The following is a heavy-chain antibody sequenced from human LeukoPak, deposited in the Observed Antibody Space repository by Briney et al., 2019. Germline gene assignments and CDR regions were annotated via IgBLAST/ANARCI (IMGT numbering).Heavy chain of an antibody. CDR3: AKDNRRHYTSGPNPDSLH. D-gene: IGHD6-19*01. CDR1: GFIFNNYA. CDR2: FSWNSGSI. J-gene: IGHJ4*02. Sequence: GGSLRLSWAGSGFIFNNYAMHWVRQPPGKGLEWVSGFSWNSGSIDYADSVKGRFTISRDNAKNSLYLQMNSLRVEDTAFYYCAKDNRRHYTSGPNPDSLHWGQGALVTVSS. V-gene: IGHV3-9*01.